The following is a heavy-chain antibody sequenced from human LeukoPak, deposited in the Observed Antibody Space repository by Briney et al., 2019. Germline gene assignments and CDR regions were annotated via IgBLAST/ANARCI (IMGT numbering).Heavy chain of an antibody. D-gene: IGHD6-13*01. CDR1: GFTFSSYG. CDR2: ISYDGSNK. Sequence: PGRSLRLSCAASGFTFSSYGMHWVRQAPGKGLEWVVVISYDGSNKYYADSVKGRFTISRDNSKNTLYLQMNSLRAEDTAVYYCAKVRVRYSSSWYALDWGQGTLVTVSS. CDR3: AKVRVRYSSSWYALD. V-gene: IGHV3-30*18. J-gene: IGHJ4*02.